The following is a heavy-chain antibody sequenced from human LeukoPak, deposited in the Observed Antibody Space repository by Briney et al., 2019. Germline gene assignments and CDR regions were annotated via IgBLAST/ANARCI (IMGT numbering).Heavy chain of an antibody. D-gene: IGHD4-23*01. V-gene: IGHV1-3*01. CDR3: ARDMGGNHDAFDI. Sequence: GASVKVSCKASGYTFTTYAMHWVRQAPGQRLEWMGWINAGNGNTKYSQKFQARVTITRDTSASTAYMELSSLRSEDTAVYYCARDMGGNHDAFDIWGQGTMVTVSS. CDR1: GYTFTTYA. J-gene: IGHJ3*02. CDR2: INAGNGNT.